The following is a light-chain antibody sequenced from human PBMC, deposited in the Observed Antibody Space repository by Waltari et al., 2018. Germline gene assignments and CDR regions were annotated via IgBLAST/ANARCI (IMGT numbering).Light chain of an antibody. CDR2: EAH. CDR3: QSYDSSTVV. CDR1: SGSIASNY. V-gene: IGLV6-57*03. J-gene: IGLJ2*01. Sequence: NFMLTQPHSVSESPGKTVTISCTRSSGSIASNYVQWYQQRPGSAPTTVIYEAHQRASGVPDRFSGSIDSSSTSASLPVSGLKTEYEADYYCQSYDSSTVVFGGGTKLTVL.